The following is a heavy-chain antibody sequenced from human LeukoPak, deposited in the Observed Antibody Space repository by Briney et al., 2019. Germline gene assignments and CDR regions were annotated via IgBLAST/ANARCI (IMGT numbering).Heavy chain of an antibody. J-gene: IGHJ3*02. D-gene: IGHD3-16*01. CDR1: GGSIGSYY. Sequence: SETLSLTCTVSGGSIGSYYWSWIRQPAGKGLEWIGRIYTSGSTDYNPSLKSRVTMSVDTSKNQFSLKLSSVTAADTAVYYCARGGPEGAFDIWGQGTMVTVSS. CDR2: IYTSGST. CDR3: ARGGPEGAFDI. V-gene: IGHV4-4*07.